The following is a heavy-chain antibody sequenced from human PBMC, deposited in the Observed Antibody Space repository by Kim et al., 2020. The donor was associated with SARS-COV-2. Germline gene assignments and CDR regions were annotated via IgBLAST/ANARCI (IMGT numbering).Heavy chain of an antibody. CDR2: INHSGST. J-gene: IGHJ6*02. CDR3: ARHPHIAVAGSQGMDV. Sequence: SETLSLTCAVYGGSFSGYYWSWIRQPPGKGLEWIGEINHSGSTNYNPSLKSRVTISVDTSKNQFSLKLSSVTAADTAVYYCARHPHIAVAGSQGMDVWGQGTTVTVSS. D-gene: IGHD6-19*01. V-gene: IGHV4-34*01. CDR1: GGSFSGYY.